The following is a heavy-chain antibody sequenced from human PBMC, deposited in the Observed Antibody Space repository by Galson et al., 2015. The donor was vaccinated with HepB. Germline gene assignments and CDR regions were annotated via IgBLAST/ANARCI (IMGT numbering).Heavy chain of an antibody. V-gene: IGHV3-30*18. Sequence: SLRLSCAASGFTFSSYGMHWVRQAPGKGLEWVAVISYDGSNKYYADSVKGRFTISRDNSKNTLYLQMNSLRAEDTAVYYCAKDRGVEWATVTGGEYYYGMDVWGQGTTVTVSS. CDR3: AKDRGVEWATVTGGEYYYGMDV. J-gene: IGHJ6*02. CDR2: ISYDGSNK. CDR1: GFTFSSYG. D-gene: IGHD4-17*01.